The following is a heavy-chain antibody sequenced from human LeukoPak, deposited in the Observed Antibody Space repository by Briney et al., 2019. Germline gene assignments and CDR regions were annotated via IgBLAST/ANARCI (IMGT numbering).Heavy chain of an antibody. CDR3: ARDVGCSSTSCYNRAYYYYYMDV. V-gene: IGHV1-18*01. CDR1: GYTFTSYG. Sequence: ASVKVSCKASGYTFTSYGISWVRQAPRQGLEWMGWINAYNCNTNYAQKPQGRGTMTTDTSTSTANMELRSLRSDDTAVYYCARDVGCSSTSCYNRAYYYYYMDVWGKGTTVTVSS. CDR2: INAYNCNT. J-gene: IGHJ6*03. D-gene: IGHD2-2*02.